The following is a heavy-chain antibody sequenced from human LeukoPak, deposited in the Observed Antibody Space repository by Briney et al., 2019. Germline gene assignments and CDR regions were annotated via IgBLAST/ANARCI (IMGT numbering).Heavy chain of an antibody. J-gene: IGHJ4*02. D-gene: IGHD5-12*01. V-gene: IGHV3-48*02. CDR1: GFTFSTYS. Sequence: GGSLRLSCAASGFTFSTYSMNWVRQAPGKGLEWVSYISSSSSTIYYADSVKDRFTISRDNAKNSLYLQMNSLRDEDTAVYYCARPYSGYDYYFDYWRQGTLVTVSS. CDR2: ISSSSSTI. CDR3: ARPYSGYDYYFDY.